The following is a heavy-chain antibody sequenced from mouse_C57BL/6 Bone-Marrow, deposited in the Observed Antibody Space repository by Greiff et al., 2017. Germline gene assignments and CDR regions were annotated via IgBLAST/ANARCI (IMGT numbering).Heavy chain of an antibody. V-gene: IGHV14-4*01. D-gene: IGHD2-1*01. J-gene: IGHJ2*01. CDR1: SFNIKDDY. CDR3: TTRIYYGNY. Sequence: VQLQQSGAELVRPGASVKLSCTASSFNIKDDYMHWVKQRPEQGLEWIGWIDPENGDTEYASKFQGKATITADTSSNTAYLQLSSLTSEDTAVYYCTTRIYYGNYWGQGTTLTVSS. CDR2: IDPENGDT.